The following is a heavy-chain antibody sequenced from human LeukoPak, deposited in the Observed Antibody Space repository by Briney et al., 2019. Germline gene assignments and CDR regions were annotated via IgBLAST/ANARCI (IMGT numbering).Heavy chain of an antibody. CDR1: GFTFSSYA. D-gene: IGHD6-13*01. CDR2: INTSGDKT. Sequence: GGSLRLSCSGSGFTFSSYAIHWVRQAPGKGPEYASVINTSGDKTYYADSVKGRFTISRDNSKNTVSLQMSSLRAEDTAMYYCVKDLYKGDTSTWYYFDYWGQGTLVTVSS. J-gene: IGHJ4*02. V-gene: IGHV3-64D*06. CDR3: VKDLYKGDTSTWYYFDY.